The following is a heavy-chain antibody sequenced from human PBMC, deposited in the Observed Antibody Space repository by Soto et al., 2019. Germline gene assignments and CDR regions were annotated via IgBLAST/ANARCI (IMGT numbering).Heavy chain of an antibody. Sequence: SETLSLTCAVYGGSFSGYYWSWIRQPPGKGLEWIGEINHSGSTNYNPSLKSRVTISVDKSKNQFSLKLSSVTAADTAVYYCARVWDFSSAWVDYWGQGTLVTVSS. V-gene: IGHV4-34*01. J-gene: IGHJ4*02. CDR1: GGSFSGYY. CDR3: ARVWDFSSAWVDY. D-gene: IGHD6-19*01. CDR2: INHSGST.